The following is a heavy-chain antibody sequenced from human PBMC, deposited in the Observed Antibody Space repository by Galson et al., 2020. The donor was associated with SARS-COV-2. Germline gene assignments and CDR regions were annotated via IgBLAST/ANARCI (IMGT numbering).Heavy chain of an antibody. J-gene: IGHJ3*02. CDR3: ARPKSGSYRDAFDI. CDR1: GFTFSSYA. CDR2: ISYAGSNK. D-gene: IGHD1-26*01. V-gene: IGHV3-30-3*01. Sequence: GGSLRLSCAASGFTFSSYAMHWVRQAPGKGLEWVAVISYAGSNKYYADSVKGRFTISRDNSKNTLYLQMNSLRAEDTAVYYCARPKSGSYRDAFDIWGQGTMVTVSS.